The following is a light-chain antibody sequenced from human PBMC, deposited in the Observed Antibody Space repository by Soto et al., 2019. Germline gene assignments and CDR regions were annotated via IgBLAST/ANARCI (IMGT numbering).Light chain of an antibody. CDR3: ISFAGTTHVA. Sequence: QSALTQPPSASGSRGQSVTISCTGTSSDIGAYNYVSWYQQHPGKAPKLMIYEANKRPSGVPDRFSGSKTGNTASLTVSGLHADDEADYYCISFAGTTHVAIGGGTKLTVL. CDR2: EAN. V-gene: IGLV2-8*01. J-gene: IGLJ2*01. CDR1: SSDIGAYNY.